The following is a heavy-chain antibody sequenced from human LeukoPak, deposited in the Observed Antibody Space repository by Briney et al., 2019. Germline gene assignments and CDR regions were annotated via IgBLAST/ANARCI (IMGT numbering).Heavy chain of an antibody. Sequence: ASVKVSCKASGGTFSSYALSWVRQAPGQGLEWMGWISAYNGNTNYAQKLQGRVTMTTDTSTSTAYMELRSLRSDDTAVYYCARDRLGVVIDYWGQGTLVTVSS. CDR3: ARDRLGVVIDY. J-gene: IGHJ4*02. D-gene: IGHD3-22*01. CDR2: ISAYNGNT. V-gene: IGHV1-18*01. CDR1: GGTFSSYA.